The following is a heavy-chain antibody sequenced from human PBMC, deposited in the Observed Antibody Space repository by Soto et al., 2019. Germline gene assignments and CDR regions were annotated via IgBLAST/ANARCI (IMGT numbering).Heavy chain of an antibody. CDR1: GYTFSNYG. CDR2: ISGYNGNT. V-gene: IGHV1-18*01. CDR3: SRFIMVGGWFDPNYYHRMDV. D-gene: IGHD6-19*01. Sequence: QVQLVQSGAEVKKPGASVTVSCKTSGYTFSNYGINWVRQAPGQGLEWMGWISGYNGNTNYAQTVQGRVTMTTDTSTGTVYMELRSLKSDDTAIYYCSRFIMVGGWFDPNYYHRMDVWGQGTTVTVSS. J-gene: IGHJ6*02.